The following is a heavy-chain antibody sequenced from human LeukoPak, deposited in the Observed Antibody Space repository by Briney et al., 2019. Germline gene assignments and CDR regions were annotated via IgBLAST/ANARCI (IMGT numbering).Heavy chain of an antibody. CDR1: GGTFSSYA. J-gene: IGHJ5*02. CDR3: ARGIVVEPTANWFDP. V-gene: IGHV1-69*13. CDR2: IIPIFGTA. D-gene: IGHD2-2*01. Sequence: GASVKVSCKASGGTFSSYAISWVRQAPGQGLEWMGGIIPIFGTANYAQKFQGRVTITADESTSTAYMELSSLRSEDTAVYYCARGIVVEPTANWFDPWGQGTLVIVSS.